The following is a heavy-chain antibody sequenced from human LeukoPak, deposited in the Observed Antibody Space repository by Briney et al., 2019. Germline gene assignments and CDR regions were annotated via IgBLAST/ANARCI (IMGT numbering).Heavy chain of an antibody. V-gene: IGHV3-30*18. Sequence: GGSLRLSCAPSGFTFSRYGLHWVREAPDKGLEWVAFISYDGSNKFYGDPVKGRFTISRDNSKNTLYLQMNSLRTEDTAVYYCAKDLFYYDKGGFDYWGQGTLVTVCS. J-gene: IGHJ4*02. CDR2: ISYDGSNK. CDR3: AKDLFYYDKGGFDY. D-gene: IGHD3-22*01. CDR1: GFTFSRYG.